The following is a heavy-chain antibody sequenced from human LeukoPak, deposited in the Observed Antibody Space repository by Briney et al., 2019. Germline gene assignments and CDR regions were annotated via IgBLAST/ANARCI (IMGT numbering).Heavy chain of an antibody. J-gene: IGHJ5*02. CDR3: ARGLKFDP. V-gene: IGHV4-34*01. CDR1: GGSFSGYY. CDR2: INHSRST. Sequence: SETLSLTCAVYGGSFSGYYWSWIRQPPGKGLEWIGEINHSRSTNYNPSLKSRVTISVDTSKNQFSLKLSSVTAADTAVYYCARGLKFDPWGQGTLVTVSS.